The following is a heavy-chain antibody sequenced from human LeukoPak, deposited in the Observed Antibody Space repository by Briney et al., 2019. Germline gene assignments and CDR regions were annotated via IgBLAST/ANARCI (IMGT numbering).Heavy chain of an antibody. D-gene: IGHD2-21*02. V-gene: IGHV3-48*04. J-gene: IGHJ6*02. CDR2: ISSSGSTI. CDR1: GFTFSGYG. CDR3: ARDLAVVTAIDYYYYYGMDV. Sequence: PGGSLRLSCAVSGFTFSGYGMHWVRQAPGKGLEWVSYISSSGSTIYYADSVKGRFTISRDNAKNSLYLQMNSLRAEDTAVYYCARDLAVVTAIDYYYYYGMDVWGQGTTVTVSS.